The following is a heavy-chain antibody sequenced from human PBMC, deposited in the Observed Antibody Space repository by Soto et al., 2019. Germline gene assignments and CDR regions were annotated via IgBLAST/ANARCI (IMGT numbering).Heavy chain of an antibody. Sequence: PGGSLRLSCAVSGFTFSNYALTWVRQAPGKGLGWVSSISDSGSNTYYADSVKGRFTVSRDNSKNTLYLQMHSLRAEDTAVYYCAKDPWMATNSWTWALDYWGQGTLVTVSS. CDR2: ISDSGSNT. J-gene: IGHJ4*02. CDR3: AKDPWMATNSWTWALDY. V-gene: IGHV3-23*01. D-gene: IGHD5-12*01. CDR1: GFTFSNYA.